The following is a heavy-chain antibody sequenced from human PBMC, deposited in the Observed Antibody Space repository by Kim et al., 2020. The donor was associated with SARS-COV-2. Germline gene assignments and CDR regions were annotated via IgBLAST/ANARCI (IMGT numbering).Heavy chain of an antibody. Sequence: GGSLRLSCAASGFTFSSYSMNWVRQAPGKGLEWVSSISSSSSYIYYADSVKGRFTISRDNAKNSLYLQMNSLRAEDTAVYYCARDPFRPYYYGSGSYPDYWGQGTLVTVSS. CDR1: GFTFSSYS. CDR2: ISSSSSYI. J-gene: IGHJ4*02. V-gene: IGHV3-21*01. CDR3: ARDPFRPYYYGSGSYPDY. D-gene: IGHD3-10*01.